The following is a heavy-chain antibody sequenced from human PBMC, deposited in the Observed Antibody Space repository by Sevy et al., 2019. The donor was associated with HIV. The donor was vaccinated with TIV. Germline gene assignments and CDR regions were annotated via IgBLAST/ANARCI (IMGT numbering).Heavy chain of an antibody. Sequence: GGSLRLSCAASGFTFSNAWMNWVRQAPGKGLEWVGRIKSKTDGGTTDYAAPVKGRFTISRDDSKNTLYLQMNSLKTDDTAVYYCTTGPTYYYDSSGHYFAFDIWGQGTMVTVSS. CDR3: TTGPTYYYDSSGHYFAFDI. V-gene: IGHV3-15*07. J-gene: IGHJ3*02. CDR2: IKSKTDGGTT. CDR1: GFTFSNAW. D-gene: IGHD3-22*01.